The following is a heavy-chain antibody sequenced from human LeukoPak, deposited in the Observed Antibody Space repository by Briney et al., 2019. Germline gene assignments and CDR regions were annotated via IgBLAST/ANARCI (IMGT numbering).Heavy chain of an antibody. CDR2: ITNDGSST. V-gene: IGHV3-74*01. CDR1: GLTFSSHW. J-gene: IGHJ4*02. CDR3: ARGPNSNWSGLDF. Sequence: GGSLRLSCAASGLTFSSHWMHWVRQAPGKGLVWVSRITNDGSSTTYADSVKGRFTISRDNAKNTLYLQVNNLRAEDTAVYYCARGPNSNWSGLDFWGQGTLLTVSS. D-gene: IGHD6-6*01.